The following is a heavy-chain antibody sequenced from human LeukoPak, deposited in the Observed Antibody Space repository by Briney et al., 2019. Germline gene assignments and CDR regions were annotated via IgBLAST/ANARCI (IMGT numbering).Heavy chain of an antibody. CDR3: SRRDYDFWGGYYTDAFDI. CDR2: IYTSGST. V-gene: IGHV4-61*02. J-gene: IGHJ3*02. Sequence: SETLSLSCTVSGGSLSSGSYYWSWLRQPAGKGLEWIGRIYTSGSTTYNPYFKRRVTISVDTSKNQFPLKLSSVTAADTAVYYCSRRDYDFWGGYYTDAFDIWGQGTMVTVSS. CDR1: GGSLSSGSYY. D-gene: IGHD3-3*01.